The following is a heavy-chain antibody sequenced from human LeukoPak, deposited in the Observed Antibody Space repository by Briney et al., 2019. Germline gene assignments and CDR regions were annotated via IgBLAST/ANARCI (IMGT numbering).Heavy chain of an antibody. V-gene: IGHV3-53*01. J-gene: IGHJ4*02. Sequence: SGGSLRLSCAASGFTVSTNYMSWVRQAPGKGLDWVSVIYSGGSTYYADSVKGRFTISRDSSNLYLQMNSLTAEDAAVYYCARGGSGGHLDYWGQGTLVTVSS. CDR3: ARGGSGGHLDY. CDR2: IYSGGST. D-gene: IGHD3-3*02. CDR1: GFTVSTNY.